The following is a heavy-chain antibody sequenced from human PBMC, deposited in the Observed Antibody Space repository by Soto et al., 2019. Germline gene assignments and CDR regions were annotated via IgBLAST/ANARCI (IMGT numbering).Heavy chain of an antibody. J-gene: IGHJ4*02. CDR1: GFTFSSYA. D-gene: IGHD1-20*01. CDR3: AKPPDYNWNDY. Sequence: WGSLRLSCAASGFTFSSYAMSWVRQAPGKGLEWISAVSGSGGSTYYADSVKGRFTISRDNSKDTLYLQMNNLRAEDTAVYYCAKPPDYNWNDYWGQGTLVNVSS. CDR2: VSGSGGST. V-gene: IGHV3-23*01.